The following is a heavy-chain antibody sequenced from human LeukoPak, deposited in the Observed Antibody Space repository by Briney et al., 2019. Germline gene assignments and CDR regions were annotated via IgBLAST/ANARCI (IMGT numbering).Heavy chain of an antibody. CDR2: ISSTGGTI. J-gene: IGHJ4*02. V-gene: IGHV3-48*03. CDR1: GFTFSGYA. CDR3: SKSDPYGDSLIEI. Sequence: GGSLRLSCAASGFTFSGYAMNWVRQAPGKGLEWLSHISSTGGTIYYADSVKGRLTVSRDNAKNSLYLQMNSLRAEDTAVYYCSKSDPYGDSLIEIWGQGALVTVSS. D-gene: IGHD4-17*01.